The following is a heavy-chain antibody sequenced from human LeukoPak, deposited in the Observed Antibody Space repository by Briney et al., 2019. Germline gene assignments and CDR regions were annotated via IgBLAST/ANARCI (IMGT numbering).Heavy chain of an antibody. D-gene: IGHD1-20*01. CDR2: IYYSGST. J-gene: IGHJ2*01. CDR1: GGSISSYY. V-gene: IGHV4-59*01. Sequence: SETLSLTCTVSGGSISSYYWSWIRQPPGKGLEWIGYIYYSGSTNYNPSLKSRVTISVDTSKNQFSLKLSSVTAADTAVYYYATNYNWNYWYFDLWGRGTLVTVSS. CDR3: ATNYNWNYWYFDL.